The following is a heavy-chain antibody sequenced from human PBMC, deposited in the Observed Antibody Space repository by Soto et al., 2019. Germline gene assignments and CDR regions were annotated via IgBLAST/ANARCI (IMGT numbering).Heavy chain of an antibody. CDR3: ARDVSSGSSSLYLDAFDF. CDR1: GFSFGRSW. D-gene: IGHD3-10*01. CDR2: IKKDGSKI. Sequence: EVQLVESGGDLVQPGGSLRLSCAASGFSFGRSWMTWVRQAPGKGLEWVANIKKDGSKINYLDSVRGRFTVSRDNAKNSLYLERNSLRAEDTARYCCARDVSSGSSSLYLDAFDFWGQGIMVTVSS. J-gene: IGHJ3*01. V-gene: IGHV3-7*05.